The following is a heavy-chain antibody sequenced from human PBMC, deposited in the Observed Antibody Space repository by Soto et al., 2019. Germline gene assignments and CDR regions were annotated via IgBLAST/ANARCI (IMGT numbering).Heavy chain of an antibody. J-gene: IGHJ6*03. Sequence: VVSLILSYAASGFTLRGYAMDWVRQAPGKGLEYVSGISSNGVGTYYANSVQGRFTISRDNSKNTVYLQMGSLRPEDMAVYYCARRARPDFYYMDVWGKGTTVTVSS. V-gene: IGHV3-64*01. CDR1: GFTLRGYA. CDR2: ISSNGVGT. D-gene: IGHD6-6*01. CDR3: ARRARPDFYYMDV.